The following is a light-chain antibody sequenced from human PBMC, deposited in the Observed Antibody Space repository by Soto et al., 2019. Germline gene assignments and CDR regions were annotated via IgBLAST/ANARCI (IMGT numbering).Light chain of an antibody. CDR1: QGISNY. CDR2: AAS. V-gene: IGKV1-27*01. CDR3: QKYNSAPWT. Sequence: DIQMTKSPASLSASVGDRVTITCRASQGISNYLAWYQQKPGKVPKLLIYAASTLHSGVPSRFSGSGYGTDFTLTISSLLPEDVATYYCQKYNSAPWTFGQGTNVEI. J-gene: IGKJ1*01.